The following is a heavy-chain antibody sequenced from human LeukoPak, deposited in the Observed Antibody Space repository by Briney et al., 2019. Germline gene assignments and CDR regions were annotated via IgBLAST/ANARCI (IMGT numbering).Heavy chain of an antibody. CDR2: IYYGGST. V-gene: IGHV4-39*07. J-gene: IGHJ4*02. Sequence: PSETLSLTCTVSGGSISSSSYYWGWIRQPPGKGLEWIGSIYYGGSTFYNPSLKSRVTLSIDTSKNQFSLKLSSVTAADTAVYYCARANDYPGIDYWGQGTLVTVSS. CDR1: GGSISSSSYY. CDR3: ARANDYPGIDY. D-gene: IGHD4-11*01.